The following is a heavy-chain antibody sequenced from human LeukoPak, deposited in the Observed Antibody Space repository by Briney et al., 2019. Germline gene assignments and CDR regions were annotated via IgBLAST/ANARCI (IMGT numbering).Heavy chain of an antibody. V-gene: IGHV4-4*02. D-gene: IGHD6-19*01. CDR2: IYHSGST. CDR3: AKDILIAVAGTVDY. Sequence: PSETLSLTCAVSGGSISSSNWWSWGRQPPGKGLEWIGEIYHSGSTNYNPSLKSRVTISVDKSKNQFSLKLSSVTAADTAVYYCAKDILIAVAGTVDYWGQGTLVTVSS. CDR1: GGSISSSNW. J-gene: IGHJ4*02.